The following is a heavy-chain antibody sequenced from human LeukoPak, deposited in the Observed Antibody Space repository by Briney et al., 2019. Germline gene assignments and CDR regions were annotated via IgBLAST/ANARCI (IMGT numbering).Heavy chain of an antibody. CDR1: GYTFTSYD. CDR3: ASLAAAGRNAFDI. Sequence: GASVKVSCKASGYTFTSYDINWVRQATGQGLEWMGWMNPNSGNTGYAQKFQGRVTITRNTSISTAYMELSSLRSEDTAVYYCASLAAAGRNAFDIWGQGTMVTVSS. J-gene: IGHJ3*02. CDR2: MNPNSGNT. V-gene: IGHV1-8*03. D-gene: IGHD6-13*01.